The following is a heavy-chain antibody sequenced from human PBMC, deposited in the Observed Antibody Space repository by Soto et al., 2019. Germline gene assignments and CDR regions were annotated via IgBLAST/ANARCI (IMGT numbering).Heavy chain of an antibody. CDR1: GDSVSSNSAA. D-gene: IGHD5-12*01. CDR2: TYYRSKWYN. CDR3: ARDMRYSGYDLRYNWFDP. J-gene: IGHJ5*02. Sequence: SQTLSLTCAISGDSVSSNSAAWNWIRQSPSRGLEWLGRTYYRSKWYNDYAVSVKSRITTNPDTSKNQFSLQLNSVTPEDTAVYYCARDMRYSGYDLRYNWFDPWGQGTLVTV. V-gene: IGHV6-1*01.